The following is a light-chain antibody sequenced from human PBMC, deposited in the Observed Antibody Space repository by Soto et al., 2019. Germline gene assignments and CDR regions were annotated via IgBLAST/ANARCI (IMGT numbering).Light chain of an antibody. Sequence: EIVLTQSPGTLSLSPGGRATLSCRASQSVSSNSLAWYQQKAGQAPRLLIYVASIRATGIPDRFSGSGSGTDYTLTISRLEPEDFAVYYCQQYGSSPRTFGQGTKVEIK. CDR1: QSVSSNS. CDR2: VAS. V-gene: IGKV3-20*01. J-gene: IGKJ1*01. CDR3: QQYGSSPRT.